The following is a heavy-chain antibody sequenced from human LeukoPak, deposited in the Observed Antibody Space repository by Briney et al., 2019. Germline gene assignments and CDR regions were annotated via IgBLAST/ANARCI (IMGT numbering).Heavy chain of an antibody. V-gene: IGHV4-59*12. CDR1: GGSINSYY. CDR3: ARDVIAVAGPFDY. Sequence: SETLSLTCTVSGGSINSYYWNWIRQPPGKGLEWIGSIYYSGSTYYNPSLKSRVTISVDTSKNQFSLKLSSVTAADTAVYYCARDVIAVAGPFDYWGQGTLVTVSS. CDR2: IYYSGST. J-gene: IGHJ4*02. D-gene: IGHD6-19*01.